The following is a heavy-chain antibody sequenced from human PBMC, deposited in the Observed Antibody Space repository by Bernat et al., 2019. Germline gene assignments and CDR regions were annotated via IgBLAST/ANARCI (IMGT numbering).Heavy chain of an antibody. D-gene: IGHD5-18*01. CDR2: ISSDGSTT. V-gene: IGHV3-74*01. Sequence: EVQLVESGGGFVKPGGPWSPSCAASGLTSINYWRHWVGKPPGKGRVWFSVISSDGSTTSYADSVKGRFTISRDNAKNTLFLQMNSLSAEDTAVYFCAREGSDTPYNWFDPWGQGTLVTVSS. J-gene: IGHJ5*02. CDR1: GLTSINYW. CDR3: AREGSDTPYNWFDP.